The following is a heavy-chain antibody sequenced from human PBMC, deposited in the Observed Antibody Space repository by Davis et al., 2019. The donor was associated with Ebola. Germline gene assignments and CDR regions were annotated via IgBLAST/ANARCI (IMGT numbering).Heavy chain of an antibody. V-gene: IGHV3-30*02. CDR3: ARGHLTVTAIFDY. CDR1: GFTFSSYG. Sequence: GESLKISCAASGFTFSSYGMHWVRQAPGKGLEWVAFIRCDGSNKYYADSVKGRFTISRDNAKNSLYLQMNSLRAEDTAVYYCARGHLTVTAIFDYWGQGTLVTVSS. D-gene: IGHD4-17*01. J-gene: IGHJ4*02. CDR2: IRCDGSNK.